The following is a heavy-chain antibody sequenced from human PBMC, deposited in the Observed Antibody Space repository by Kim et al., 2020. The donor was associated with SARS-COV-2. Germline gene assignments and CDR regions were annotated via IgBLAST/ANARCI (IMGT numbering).Heavy chain of an antibody. V-gene: IGHV3-23*01. CDR3: AKAGVPCGGDCSLAYNWFDP. CDR2: ISGSGGST. Sequence: GGSLRLSCAASGFTFSSYAMSWVRQAPGKGLEWVSAISGSGGSTYYADSVKGRFTISRDNSKNTLYLQMNSLRAEDTAVYYCAKAGVPCGGDCSLAYNWFDPWGQGTLVTVSS. D-gene: IGHD2-21*01. J-gene: IGHJ5*02. CDR1: GFTFSSYA.